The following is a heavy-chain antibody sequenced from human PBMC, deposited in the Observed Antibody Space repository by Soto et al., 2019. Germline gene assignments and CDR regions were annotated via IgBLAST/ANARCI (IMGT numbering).Heavy chain of an antibody. CDR1: GGSISSGGYS. J-gene: IGHJ4*02. CDR2: IYHSGSP. D-gene: IGHD3-10*01. CDR3: ASGGGLPRYY. Sequence: QLQLQESGSGLVKPSQTLSLTCAVSGGSISSGGYSWSWIRQPPGKGLEWIGYIYHSGSPYYNPSLNGRRTIYVDSSKNQFSLKLSSVSAADTAVYYCASGGGLPRYYWGQGTLVTVSS. V-gene: IGHV4-30-2*01.